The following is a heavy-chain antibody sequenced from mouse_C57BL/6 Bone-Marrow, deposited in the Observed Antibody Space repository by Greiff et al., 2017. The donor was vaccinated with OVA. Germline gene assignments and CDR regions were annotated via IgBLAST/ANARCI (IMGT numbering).Heavy chain of an antibody. CDR2: SRNKANDYTT. V-gene: IGHV7-1*01. J-gene: IGHJ1*03. D-gene: IGHD1-1*01. CDR1: GFTFSDFY. Sequence: EVKLMESGGGLVQSGRSLRLSCATSGFTFSDFYMEWVRQAPGKGLEWIAASRNKANDYTTEYSASVKGRFIVSRDTSQSILYLQMNALRAEDTAMYYCAREPYYGSSHWDFEVWGTGTTVTVSS. CDR3: AREPYYGSSHWDFEV.